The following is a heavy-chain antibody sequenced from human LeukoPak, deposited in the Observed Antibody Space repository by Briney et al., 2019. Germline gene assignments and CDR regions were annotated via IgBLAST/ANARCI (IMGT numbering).Heavy chain of an antibody. CDR1: GFTFFNYA. CDR3: AKDRRHCTSTFCSGDHFDS. D-gene: IGHD2-8*01. V-gene: IGHV3-23*01. J-gene: IGHJ4*02. Sequence: GGSLRLSCAATGFTFFNYALDWVRQAPGKGLQSVSYISHSGHRTYYTASVLGRFTVSRDNSKNTLYLEMKGLTAEATAVYYCAKDRRHCTSTFCSGDHFDSWGQGTLVTVSS. CDR2: ISHSGHRT.